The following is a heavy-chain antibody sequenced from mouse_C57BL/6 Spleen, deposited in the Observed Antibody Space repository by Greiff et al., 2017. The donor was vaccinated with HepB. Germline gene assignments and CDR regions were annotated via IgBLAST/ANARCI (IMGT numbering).Heavy chain of an antibody. CDR3: ARDRSSNYFDY. Sequence: EVQLVESEGGLVQPGSSMKLSCTASGFTFSDYYMAWVRQVPEKGLEWVANINYDGSSTYYLDSLKSRFIISRDNAKNILYLQMSSLKSEDTATYYCARDRSSNYFDYWGQGTTLTVSS. V-gene: IGHV5-16*01. CDR1: GFTFSDYY. J-gene: IGHJ2*01. CDR2: INYDGSST. D-gene: IGHD1-1*01.